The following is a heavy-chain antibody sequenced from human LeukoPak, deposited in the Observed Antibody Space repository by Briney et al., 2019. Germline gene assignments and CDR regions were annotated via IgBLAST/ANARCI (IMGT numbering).Heavy chain of an antibody. V-gene: IGHV4-39*07. CDR3: ARDGEYGSGSYYNPVNWFDP. Sequence: KPSETLSLTCTVSGGSIISSNYYWGWIRQPPGKGLEWIGSTYYSGTTYYNPSLKSRVTISVDTSKNQFSLKLRSVTAADTAVYYCARDGEYGSGSYYNPVNWFDPWGQGTLVTVSS. CDR2: TYYSGTT. CDR1: GGSIISSNYY. J-gene: IGHJ5*02. D-gene: IGHD3-10*01.